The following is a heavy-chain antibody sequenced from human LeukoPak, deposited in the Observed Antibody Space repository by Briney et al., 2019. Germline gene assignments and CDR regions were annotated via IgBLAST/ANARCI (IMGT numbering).Heavy chain of an antibody. CDR3: AREEQWLVAFYMDV. D-gene: IGHD6-19*01. Sequence: SETLSLTCTVSGGSINSYYWSWIRQPAGKGLEWIGRIYTSGSTNYNPSLKGRVTMSVDTSKNQFSLKLSSVTAADTAVYYCAREEQWLVAFYMDVWGKGTTVTVSS. CDR2: IYTSGST. J-gene: IGHJ6*03. CDR1: GGSINSYY. V-gene: IGHV4-4*07.